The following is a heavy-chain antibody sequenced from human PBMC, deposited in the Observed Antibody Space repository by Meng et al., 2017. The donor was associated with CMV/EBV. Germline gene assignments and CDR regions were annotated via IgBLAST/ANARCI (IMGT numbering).Heavy chain of an antibody. CDR2: IYHSGST. D-gene: IGHD6-19*01. J-gene: IGHJ4*02. CDR1: GFTFSDHY. CDR3: ARGISEAGPFDY. V-gene: IGHV4-34*01. Sequence: GSLRLSCAASGFTFSDHYMDWVRQAPGKGLEWIGEIYHSGSTYYNPSLKSRVTISVDTSKNQFSLKLSSVTAADTAVYYCARGISEAGPFDYWGQGTLVTVSS.